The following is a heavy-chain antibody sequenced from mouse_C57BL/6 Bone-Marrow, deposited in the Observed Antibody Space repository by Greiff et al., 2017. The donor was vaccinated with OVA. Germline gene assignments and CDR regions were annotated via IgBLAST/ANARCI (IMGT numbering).Heavy chain of an antibody. CDR3: ASYGSSYWYFDV. Sequence: QVQLQQPGAELVKPGASVKLSCKASGYTFTSYWMHWVKRRPGRGLEWIGRIDPNSGGTKYNEKFKSKATLTVDKPSSTAYMQLSSLTSEDSAVYYCASYGSSYWYFDVWGTGTTVTVSS. D-gene: IGHD1-1*01. V-gene: IGHV1-72*01. CDR2: IDPNSGGT. CDR1: GYTFTSYW. J-gene: IGHJ1*03.